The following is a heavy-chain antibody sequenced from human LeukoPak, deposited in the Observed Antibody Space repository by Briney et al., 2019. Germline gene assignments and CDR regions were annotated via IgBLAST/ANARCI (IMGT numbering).Heavy chain of an antibody. J-gene: IGHJ3*02. CDR3: ARRGGSPLGAFDI. CDR2: IFYSERP. Sequence: SETLSLTCTVSGDSISSYYWSWIRQPPGKGLEWIGYIFYSERPNYNPSLKSRVTISVDTSKNQFSLKLSSVTAADTAVYYCARRGGSPLGAFDIWGQGTMVTVSS. CDR1: GDSISSYY. D-gene: IGHD1-26*01. V-gene: IGHV4-59*01.